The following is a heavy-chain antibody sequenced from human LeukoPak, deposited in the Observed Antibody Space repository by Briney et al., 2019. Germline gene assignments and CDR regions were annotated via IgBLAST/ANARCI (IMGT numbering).Heavy chain of an antibody. CDR1: GFTFSSYA. J-gene: IGHJ4*02. CDR3: ARVSPDHGHEIRYFDWPFDY. CDR2: ISYDGSNK. D-gene: IGHD3-9*01. Sequence: GGSLRLSCAASGFTFSSYAMHWVRQAPGKGLEWVAVISYDGSNKYYADSVKGRFTISRDNSKNTLYLQMNSLRAEDTAVYYCARVSPDHGHEIRYFDWPFDYWGQGTLVTVSS. V-gene: IGHV3-30-3*01.